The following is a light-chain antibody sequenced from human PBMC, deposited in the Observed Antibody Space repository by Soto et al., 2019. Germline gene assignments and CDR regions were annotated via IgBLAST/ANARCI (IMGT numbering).Light chain of an antibody. CDR3: QQYDNWPWT. J-gene: IGKJ1*01. V-gene: IGKV3-15*01. Sequence: EIVMTQYPDTLSVSPGERATLSCKTSQSRGSNFLAWYQQKPGQAPRLLIYGASTRAAGFPARFSGSGSGTDFTLTISSLQSEDFAVYYCQQYDNWPWTFGQGTKVDI. CDR2: GAS. CDR1: QSRGSN.